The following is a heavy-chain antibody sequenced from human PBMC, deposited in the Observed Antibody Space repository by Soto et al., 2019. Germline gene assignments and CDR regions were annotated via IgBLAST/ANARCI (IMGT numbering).Heavy chain of an antibody. CDR3: ARDRYDYIWGTYRSNWHFDL. Sequence: EVQLVESGGGLVQPGGSLRLSCAASGFTVSTNYMSWVRQAPGKGLEWVSVIYSGGTTYYADSVKGRFTLSRHNSNNTIYLQMNSLSPEDTAVYYCARDRYDYIWGTYRSNWHFDLWGRGTLVTVSS. CDR2: IYSGGTT. CDR1: GFTVSTNY. J-gene: IGHJ2*01. V-gene: IGHV3-53*04. D-gene: IGHD3-16*02.